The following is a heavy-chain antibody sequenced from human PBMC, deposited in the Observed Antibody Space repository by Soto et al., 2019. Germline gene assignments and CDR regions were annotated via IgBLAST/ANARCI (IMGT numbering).Heavy chain of an antibody. CDR1: GFTFSSYA. CDR2: ISGSGGST. D-gene: IGHD2-15*01. V-gene: IGHV3-23*01. CDR3: AKAELDCSGGSCYLDYMDV. J-gene: IGHJ6*03. Sequence: GGSLRLSCAASGFTFSSYAMSWVRQAPGKGLEWVSAISGSGGSTYYADSVKGRFTISRDNSKNTLYLQMNSLRAEDTAVYYCAKAELDCSGGSCYLDYMDVWGKGTTVTVSS.